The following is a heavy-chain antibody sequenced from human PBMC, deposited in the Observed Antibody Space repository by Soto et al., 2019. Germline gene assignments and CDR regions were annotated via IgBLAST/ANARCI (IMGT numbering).Heavy chain of an antibody. D-gene: IGHD3-10*01. CDR3: ARDSGAALYGEDALDI. V-gene: IGHV1-18*04. CDR1: GYSFRGYD. J-gene: IGHJ3*02. CDR2: VSTSIRST. Sequence: LVQYGPEVKKPGASVKVSCTASGYSFRGYDITWVRQAPGQGLEWLGWVSTSIRSTMSAEKLQGRLTMTTDTSTTTVYMELRGLTSDDTAVYYCARDSGAALYGEDALDIWGQGTMVSVSS.